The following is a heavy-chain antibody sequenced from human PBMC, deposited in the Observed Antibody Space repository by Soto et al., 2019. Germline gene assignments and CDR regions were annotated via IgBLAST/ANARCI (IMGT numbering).Heavy chain of an antibody. Sequence: QVQLQESGPGLVKPSETLSLTCTVSGGSVSSHHWTWIRQPPGKGLEWIGDYSDGAGYSPSLKSRVTISADTAKNQFSLKLSSVTAPDTAVYYWAAYRRGAGGRGYWGQGTRVTVSS. J-gene: IGHJ1*01. CDR3: AAYRRGAGGRGY. CDR1: GGSVSSHH. V-gene: IGHV4-59*08. CDR2: DYSDGA. D-gene: IGHD6-19*01.